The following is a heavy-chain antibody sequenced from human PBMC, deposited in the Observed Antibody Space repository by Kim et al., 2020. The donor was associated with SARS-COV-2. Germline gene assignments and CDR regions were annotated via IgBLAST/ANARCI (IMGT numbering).Heavy chain of an antibody. CDR2: ITPSGVT. CDR1: GFTFSSHT. J-gene: IGHJ6*02. V-gene: IGHV3-23*01. Sequence: GGSLRLPCAASGFTFSSHTMSWVRQAPGKGLEWVSSITPSGVTHYAEAVKGRFTISRDNSKNTLYLQMNSLRAEDTAIYYCAKADVWGQGTTVTVSS. CDR3: AKADV.